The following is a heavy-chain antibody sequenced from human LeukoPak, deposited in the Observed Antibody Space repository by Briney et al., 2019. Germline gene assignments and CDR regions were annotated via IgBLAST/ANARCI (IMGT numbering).Heavy chain of an antibody. D-gene: IGHD6-13*01. CDR1: GFTFSSYW. Sequence: PGGSLRLSCAGSGFTFSSYWLTWVRQAPGKGLEWVANIKPDGSENAYVDSVKGRFTISRDNARNTLYLQMNSLRAEDTAVYYCIRDWYGIDYWGQGTLVTVSS. V-gene: IGHV3-7*01. J-gene: IGHJ4*02. CDR2: IKPDGSEN. CDR3: IRDWYGIDY.